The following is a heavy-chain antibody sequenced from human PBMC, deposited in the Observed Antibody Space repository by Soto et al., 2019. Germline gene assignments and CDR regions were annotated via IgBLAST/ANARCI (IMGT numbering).Heavy chain of an antibody. CDR3: TTSRGHRSARHDFWSGNGPGAFDI. D-gene: IGHD3-3*01. J-gene: IGHJ3*02. CDR2: IKSKTDGGTT. Sequence: EVQLVESGGGLVKPGGSLRLSCAASGFTFSNAWMNWVRQAPGKGLEWVGRIKSKTDGGTTDYAAPVKGRFTISRDDSKNTLYLQNNSLKTEDSAVYYCTTSRGHRSARHDFWSGNGPGAFDIWGQGTMVTVSS. CDR1: GFTFSNAW. V-gene: IGHV3-15*07.